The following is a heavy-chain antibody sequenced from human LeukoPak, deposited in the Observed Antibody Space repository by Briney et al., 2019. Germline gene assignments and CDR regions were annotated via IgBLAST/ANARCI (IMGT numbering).Heavy chain of an antibody. J-gene: IGHJ4*02. D-gene: IGHD3-9*01. CDR1: GGSFSGYY. Sequence: SETLSLTCAVYGGSFSGYYWSWIRQPPGKGLEWIGEINHSGSTNYNPSLKSRVTISVDTSKNQFSLKLSSVTAADTAVYYCARNPYDILTSFYKNPGGFDFWGQGTLVTVSS. CDR2: INHSGST. V-gene: IGHV4-34*01. CDR3: ARNPYDILTSFYKNPGGFDF.